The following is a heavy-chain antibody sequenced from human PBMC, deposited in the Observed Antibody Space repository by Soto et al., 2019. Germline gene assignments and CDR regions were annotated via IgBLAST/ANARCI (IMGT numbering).Heavy chain of an antibody. V-gene: IGHV3-66*01. J-gene: IGHJ4*02. CDR2: IYSGSST. CDR1: GFTVISNY. CDR3: ARGLYSGWHYFDY. Sequence: PVGFLRLSCAASGFTVISNYMSWVRQAPGKGLEWISVIYSGSSTYYADSVKGRFTISRDNSKNTLYLQMNSLRAEDTAVYYCARGLYSGWHYFDYWGQGTLVTVSS. D-gene: IGHD5-12*01.